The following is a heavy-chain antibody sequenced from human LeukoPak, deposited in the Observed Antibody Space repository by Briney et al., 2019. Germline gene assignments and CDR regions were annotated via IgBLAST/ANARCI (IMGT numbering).Heavy chain of an antibody. Sequence: SVKVSCKASGGTFSSYAISWVRQAPGQGLEWMGGIIPIFGTANYAQKFQGRVTITADESTSTAYMELSSLRSEDTAVYYCASGITMILEGWFDYWGQGTLVTVSS. D-gene: IGHD3-22*01. V-gene: IGHV1-69*13. CDR3: ASGITMILEGWFDY. CDR2: IIPIFGTA. CDR1: GGTFSSYA. J-gene: IGHJ4*02.